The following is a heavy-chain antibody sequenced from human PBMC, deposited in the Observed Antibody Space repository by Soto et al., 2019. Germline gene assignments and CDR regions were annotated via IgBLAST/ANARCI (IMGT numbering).Heavy chain of an antibody. CDR3: ARGDYYDSSGPFSDAFDI. V-gene: IGHV3-7*04. Sequence: PGGSLRLSCAASGVTFSSYWMSWVRQAPGRGLEWVANIKQDGSEKYYVDSVKGRFTISRDNAKNSLYLQMNSLRAEDTAVYYCARGDYYDSSGPFSDAFDIWGQGTMVTVSS. CDR1: GVTFSSYW. D-gene: IGHD3-22*01. J-gene: IGHJ3*02. CDR2: IKQDGSEK.